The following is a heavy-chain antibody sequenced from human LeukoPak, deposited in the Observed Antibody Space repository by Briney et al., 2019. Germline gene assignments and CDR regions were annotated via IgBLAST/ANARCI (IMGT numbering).Heavy chain of an antibody. CDR3: ARVLSGSWLWF. D-gene: IGHD5-18*01. Sequence: SVTVSCKASGGTFSSYAITWVRQAPGQGLEWMGRIIPTLEIANYAQKFQGRVTITADKSTSTAYMELSSLRPEDTAVYYCARVLSGSWLWFWGQGTLVTVSS. CDR2: IIPTLEIA. J-gene: IGHJ4*02. V-gene: IGHV1-69*04. CDR1: GGTFSSYA.